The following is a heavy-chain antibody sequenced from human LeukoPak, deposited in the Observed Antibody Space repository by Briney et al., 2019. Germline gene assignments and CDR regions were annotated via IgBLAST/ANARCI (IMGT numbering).Heavy chain of an antibody. CDR2: IIPIFGTA. D-gene: IGHD2-2*01. CDR3: ARAQGCSSTSCYLIQTD. J-gene: IGHJ4*02. CDR1: GYTFTGYY. Sequence: SVKVSCKASGYTFTGYYMHWVRQAPGQGLEWMGGIIPIFGTANYAQKFQGRVTITTDESTSTAYMELSSLRSEDTAVYYCARAQGCSSTSCYLIQTDWGQGTLVTVSS. V-gene: IGHV1-69*05.